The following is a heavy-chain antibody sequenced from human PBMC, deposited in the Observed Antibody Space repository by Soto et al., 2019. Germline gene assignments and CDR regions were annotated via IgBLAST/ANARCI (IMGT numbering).Heavy chain of an antibody. CDR2: IYSGGST. CDR1: GFTVSNNY. Sequence: EVQLVESGGGLVQPGGSLRLSCAASGFTVSNNYISWVRQAPGKGLEWVSVIYSGGSTYYPDSVKGRFTISRDNSKNTLYLQMNSLRAEDTGVYYCVGDYVDYWGQGTLVTVSS. V-gene: IGHV3-66*01. CDR3: VGDYVDY. J-gene: IGHJ4*02.